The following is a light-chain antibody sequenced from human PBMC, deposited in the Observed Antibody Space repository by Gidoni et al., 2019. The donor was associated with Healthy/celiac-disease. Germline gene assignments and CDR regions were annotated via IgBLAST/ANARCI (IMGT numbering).Light chain of an antibody. Sequence: EIVMTQSPATLSVSPGERATLSCRASQSVSSNLAWYQQKPGQAPRLLIYGASTRATGIPARFSGSGPGTEFTLTISSLQSEDFAVYYCQQYNNWPRRTFGPGTKVDIK. V-gene: IGKV3-15*01. CDR2: GAS. CDR1: QSVSSN. J-gene: IGKJ3*01. CDR3: QQYNNWPRRT.